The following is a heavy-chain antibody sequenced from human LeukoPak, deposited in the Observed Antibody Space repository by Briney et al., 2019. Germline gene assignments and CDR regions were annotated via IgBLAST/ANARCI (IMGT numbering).Heavy chain of an antibody. V-gene: IGHV4-34*01. J-gene: IGHJ4*02. CDR3: ARENYGPSVQGPSDY. Sequence: TSETLSLTCAVYGGSFSGYYWSWIRQPPGKGLEWIGEINHSGSTNYNPSLKSRVTISVDTSKNQFSLKLSSVTAADTAVYYCARENYGPSVQGPSDYWGQGTLVTVSS. CDR2: INHSGST. D-gene: IGHD3-10*01. CDR1: GGSFSGYY.